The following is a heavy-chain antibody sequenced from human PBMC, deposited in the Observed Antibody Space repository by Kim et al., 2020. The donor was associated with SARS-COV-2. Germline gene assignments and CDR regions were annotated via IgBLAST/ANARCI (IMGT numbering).Heavy chain of an antibody. CDR3: ARIISGRYCSSTSCYRSRLGYYYYMDV. CDR2: INHSGST. D-gene: IGHD2-2*01. V-gene: IGHV4-34*01. CDR1: GGSFSGYY. Sequence: SETLSLTCAVYGGSFSGYYWSWIRQPPGKGLEWIGEINHSGSTNYNPSLKSRVTISVDTSKNQFSLKLSSVTAADTAVYYCARIISGRYCSSTSCYRSRLGYYYYMDVWGKGTTVTVSS. J-gene: IGHJ6*03.